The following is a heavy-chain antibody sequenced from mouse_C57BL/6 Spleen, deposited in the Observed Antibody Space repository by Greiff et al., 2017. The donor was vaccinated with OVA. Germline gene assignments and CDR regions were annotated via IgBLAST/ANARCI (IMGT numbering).Heavy chain of an antibody. V-gene: IGHV3-5*01. CDR3: ARDRDDYDDGKNAMDY. D-gene: IGHD2-4*01. Sequence: EVKLMESGPGLVKPSQTVFLTCTVTGISITTGNYRWSWIRQFPGNKLEWIGYIYYSGTITYNPSLTSRTTITRDTPKNQFFLEMNSLTAEDTATYYCARDRDDYDDGKNAMDYWGQGTSVTVSS. CDR1: GISITTGNYR. J-gene: IGHJ4*01. CDR2: IYYSGTI.